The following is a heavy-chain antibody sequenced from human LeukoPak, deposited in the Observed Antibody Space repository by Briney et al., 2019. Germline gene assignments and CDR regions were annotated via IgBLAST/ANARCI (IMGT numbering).Heavy chain of an antibody. CDR3: AKDVKSQHYYYSLDV. CDR2: ISGSGGST. J-gene: IGHJ6*02. CDR1: GFTFSSYA. V-gene: IGHV3-23*01. Sequence: GGSLRLSCAASGFTFSSYAMSWVRQAPGKGLEWVSAISGSGGSTYYADSVKGRFTISRDNSKNTLFLQMNSLRAEDTAVYYCAKDVKSQHYYYSLDVWGQGTTVTVSS.